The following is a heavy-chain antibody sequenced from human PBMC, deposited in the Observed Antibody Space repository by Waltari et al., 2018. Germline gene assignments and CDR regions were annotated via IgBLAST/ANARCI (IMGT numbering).Heavy chain of an antibody. J-gene: IGHJ3*02. CDR3: VRDQWFAFDI. CDR2: IMTDGREE. V-gene: IGHV3-7*01. CDR1: GSTLRNYW. Sequence: EVQLVESGGGLVHPAGSLRLSGAASGSTLRNYWMSWGRQAPGKGPEWVANIMTDGREEYYVDSVRGRFTISRDNAKNSLYLQINSLRPEDTAVYYCVRDQWFAFDIWGQGTMVTVSS. D-gene: IGHD3-22*01.